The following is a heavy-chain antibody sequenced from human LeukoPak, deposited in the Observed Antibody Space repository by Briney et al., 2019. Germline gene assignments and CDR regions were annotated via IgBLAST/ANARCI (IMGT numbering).Heavy chain of an antibody. CDR1: GFTFSSYW. D-gene: IGHD2-2*01. CDR3: ARAPYCSSTSCLLDP. V-gene: IGHV3-7*01. J-gene: IGHJ5*02. CDR2: IKQDGSEK. Sequence: PGGSLRLSCAASGFTFSSYWMSWVRQAPGKGLEWVANIKQDGSEKYYVDSVKGRFTISRDNAKNSLYLQMNSLRAEDTAVYYCARAPYCSSTSCLLDPWGQGTLVTVSS.